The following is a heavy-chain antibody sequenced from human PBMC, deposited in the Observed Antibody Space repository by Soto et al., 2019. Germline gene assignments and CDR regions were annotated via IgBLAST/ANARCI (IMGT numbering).Heavy chain of an antibody. Sequence: GGSLRLSCAASGFTLSSYEMNWVRQAPGKGLEWVSYISSSGSTIYYADSVKGRFTISRDNAKNSLYLQMNSLRAEDTAVYYCARDYYGSGSYYIVYYYYGMDVWGQGTTVTVSS. J-gene: IGHJ6*02. V-gene: IGHV3-48*03. CDR2: ISSSGSTI. CDR3: ARDYYGSGSYYIVYYYYGMDV. CDR1: GFTLSSYE. D-gene: IGHD3-10*01.